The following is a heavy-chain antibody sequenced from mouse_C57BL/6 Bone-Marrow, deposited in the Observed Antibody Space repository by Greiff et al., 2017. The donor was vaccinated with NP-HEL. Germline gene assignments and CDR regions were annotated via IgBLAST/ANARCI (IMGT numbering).Heavy chain of an antibody. D-gene: IGHD2-4*01. CDR1: GFTFTDYY. V-gene: IGHV7-3*01. J-gene: IGHJ3*01. CDR2: IRNKANGYTT. Sequence: EVKVEESGGGLVQPGGSLSLSCAASGFTFTDYYMSWVRQPPGKALEWLGFIRNKANGYTTEYSASVKGRFTISRDNSQSILYLQMNALRAEDSATYYCARYYDYDGGAWFAYWGQGTLVTVSA. CDR3: ARYYDYDGGAWFAY.